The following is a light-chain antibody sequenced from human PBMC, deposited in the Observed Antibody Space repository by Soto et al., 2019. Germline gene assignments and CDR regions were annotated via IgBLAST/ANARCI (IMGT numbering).Light chain of an antibody. CDR3: QTWGTGPFV. J-gene: IGLJ1*01. CDR1: SGHNSYA. Sequence: QPVLTQSPSASASLGASVKLTCTLSSGHNSYAIAWHQQQPEKGPRYLMKLNNDGSHSKGDGIPDRFSGSSSGAERYLTISSLQSEDEADYYCQTWGTGPFVFGTGTKVTVL. V-gene: IGLV4-69*01. CDR2: LNNDGSH.